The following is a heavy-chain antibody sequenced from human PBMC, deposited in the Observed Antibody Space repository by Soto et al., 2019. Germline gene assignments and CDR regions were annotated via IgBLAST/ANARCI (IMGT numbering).Heavy chain of an antibody. Sequence: PGESLKISCKGSGYSFTSYWIGWVRQMPGKGLGWMGIIYPGDSDTRYSPSFQGQVTISADKSISTAYLQWSSLKASDTAMYYCARLGDYYDSSGYYYVPPFDYWGQGTLVTVS. CDR3: ARLGDYYDSSGYYYVPPFDY. D-gene: IGHD3-22*01. J-gene: IGHJ4*02. CDR2: IYPGDSDT. CDR1: GYSFTSYW. V-gene: IGHV5-51*01.